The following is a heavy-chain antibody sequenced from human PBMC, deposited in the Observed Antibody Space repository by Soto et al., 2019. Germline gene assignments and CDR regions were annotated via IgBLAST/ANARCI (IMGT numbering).Heavy chain of an antibody. V-gene: IGHV3-23*01. Sequence: GGSLRLSCAASGFTFSSYAMSWVRQAPGKGLEWVSAISGSGGSTYYADSVKGRFTISRDNSKNTLYLQMNSLRAEDTAVYYCAKDQARLLAVAGTHVGTPAPPTTKHGILRATYGMDVWGQGTTVTVSS. CDR2: ISGSGGST. CDR1: GFTFSSYA. J-gene: IGHJ6*02. D-gene: IGHD6-19*01. CDR3: AKDQARLLAVAGTHVGTPAPPTTKHGILRATYGMDV.